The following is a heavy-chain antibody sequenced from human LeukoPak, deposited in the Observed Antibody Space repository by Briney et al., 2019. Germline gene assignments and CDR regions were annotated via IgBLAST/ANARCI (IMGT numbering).Heavy chain of an antibody. CDR3: ARLSSWVFEI. J-gene: IGHJ3*02. CDR2: ISGSGGST. Sequence: GGSLRLSCAASGFTFSNYAMIWVRQAPWKGLEWVSGISGSGGSTYYADSLKGRFTISRDNSKNTLYLQMNSLRAEDTAVYFCARLSSWVFEIWGQGTMVTVSS. D-gene: IGHD2-21*02. CDR1: GFTFSNYA. V-gene: IGHV3-23*01.